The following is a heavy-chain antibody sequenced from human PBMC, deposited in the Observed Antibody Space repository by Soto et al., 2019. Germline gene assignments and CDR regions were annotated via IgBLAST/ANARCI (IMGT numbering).Heavy chain of an antibody. J-gene: IGHJ6*02. CDR2: INPKFGDT. Sequence: QVPLVQSGAEVKEPGDSVRVSCEASGYTFTAYYIHWVRQAPGQGLEWMGWINPKFGDTTYAQDFQGRVSMTRDMSISTVYVELSRLTSDDTAIYYCARNMDYYYGPGSGNGHGFWGQGTTVTVFS. CDR3: ARNMDYYYGPGSGNGHGF. CDR1: GYTFTAYY. V-gene: IGHV1-2*02. D-gene: IGHD3-10*01.